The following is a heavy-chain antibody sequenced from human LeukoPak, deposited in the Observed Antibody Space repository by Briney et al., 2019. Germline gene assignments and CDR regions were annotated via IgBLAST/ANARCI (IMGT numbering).Heavy chain of an antibody. CDR2: ISGSGGST. CDR1: GFTFSSYA. J-gene: IGHJ4*02. Sequence: GGSLRLSCAASGFTFSSYAMSWVRQAPGKGLEWVSAISGSGGSTYYADSVKGRFTISRDNSKNTLYLQMNSLRAEDTAVYYCAKLASSFYYDSSGYPWSDYWAREPWSPSPQ. V-gene: IGHV3-23*01. CDR3: AKLASSFYYDSSGYPWSDY. D-gene: IGHD3-22*01.